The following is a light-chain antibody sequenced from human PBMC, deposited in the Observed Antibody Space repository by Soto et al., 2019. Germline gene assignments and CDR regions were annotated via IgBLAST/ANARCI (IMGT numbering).Light chain of an antibody. CDR2: GAF. Sequence: EIVMTQSPVTPSVSPGERVTVSWRASQSVSSNLAWYQQKPGQAPSLLIYGAFTRASGVPARFSGSGSGTEFTLTISSLQSEDFAVYYCQQYNNWLRTFGHGTKVDIK. CDR3: QQYNNWLRT. J-gene: IGKJ1*01. V-gene: IGKV3-15*01. CDR1: QSVSSN.